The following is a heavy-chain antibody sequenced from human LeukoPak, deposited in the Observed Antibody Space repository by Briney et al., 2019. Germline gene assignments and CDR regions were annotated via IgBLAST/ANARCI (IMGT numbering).Heavy chain of an antibody. CDR3: ARVGAAAGYYYYYGMDV. Sequence: GASVKVSCKASGGTFISYAISWVRQAPGQGLEWMGGIIPIFGTANYAQKFQGRVTITADESTSTAYMELSSLRSEDTAVYYCARVGAAAGYYYYYGMDVWGQGTTVTVSS. J-gene: IGHJ6*02. CDR2: IIPIFGTA. CDR1: GGTFISYA. V-gene: IGHV1-69*13. D-gene: IGHD6-13*01.